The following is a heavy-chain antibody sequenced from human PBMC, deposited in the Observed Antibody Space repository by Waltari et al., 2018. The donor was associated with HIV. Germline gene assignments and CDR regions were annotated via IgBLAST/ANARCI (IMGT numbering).Heavy chain of an antibody. D-gene: IGHD3-3*01. CDR2: ISWNSGDI. CDR3: VKDGASTIFGVLNGMDV. Sequence: EVQLVEYGGGSVQPGSSRSSSCTASGITFAANPMPWVRQPPGKGLEWVSGISWNSGDIAYADSVKGRFTISRDNTKNSLFLQMNSVRVEDTALYYCVKDGASTIFGVLNGMDVWGQGTTVTVSS. CDR1: GITFAANP. V-gene: IGHV3-9*01. J-gene: IGHJ6*02.